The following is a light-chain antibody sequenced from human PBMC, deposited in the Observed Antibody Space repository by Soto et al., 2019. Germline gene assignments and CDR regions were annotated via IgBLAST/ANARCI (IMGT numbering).Light chain of an antibody. CDR3: QQTNSFPLT. CDR1: QDISTY. J-gene: IGKJ4*01. V-gene: IGKV1-12*01. Sequence: DLQMTQSPSSVSASVGDIVTITCRASQDISTYLAWYQQRPGKAPNLLIYAASTLQSGVPSRFSGSGSGTDFSLTISSLEPEDSATYYWQQTNSFPLTFGGGTKVEIK. CDR2: AAS.